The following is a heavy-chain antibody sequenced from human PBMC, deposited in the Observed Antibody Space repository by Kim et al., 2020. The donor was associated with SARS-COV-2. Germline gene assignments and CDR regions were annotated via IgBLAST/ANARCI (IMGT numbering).Heavy chain of an antibody. CDR3: AKNLGGQDHFDC. Sequence: GGSLRLSCAASGFTVSNSYMSWVRLAPGKGLEWVSVIYSGDSTYYADSVKGRFTISRDNSRNTVYLQMNSLRAEDTAVYYCAKNLGGQDHFDCWGQGTLVTVSS. J-gene: IGHJ4*02. CDR2: IYSGDST. D-gene: IGHD3-3*01. V-gene: IGHV3-53*01. CDR1: GFTVSNSY.